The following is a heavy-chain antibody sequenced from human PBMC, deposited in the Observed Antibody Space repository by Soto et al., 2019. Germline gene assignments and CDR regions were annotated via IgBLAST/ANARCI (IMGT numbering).Heavy chain of an antibody. D-gene: IGHD3-9*01. CDR2: IWYDGSNK. CDR1: GFTFSSYG. CDR3: ARDRGDVLRYFDWVNDAFDI. V-gene: IGHV3-33*08. J-gene: IGHJ3*02. Sequence: PGGSLRLSCAASGFTFSSYGMHWVRQAPGKGLEWVAVIWYDGSNKYYADSVKGRFTISRDNSKNTLYLQMNSLRAEDTAVYYCARDRGDVLRYFDWVNDAFDIWGQGTMVTVSS.